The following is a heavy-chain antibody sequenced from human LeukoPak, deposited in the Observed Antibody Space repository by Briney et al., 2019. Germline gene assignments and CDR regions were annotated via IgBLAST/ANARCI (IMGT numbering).Heavy chain of an antibody. Sequence: SQTLSLTCTVSGGSISSGGYYWSWIRQHPGKGLEWIGYIYYSRSTNYNPSLKSRVTISVDTSKNQFSLKLSSVTAADTAVYYCVGPYDSSGYYLGYWGQGTLVTVSS. V-gene: IGHV4-30-4*08. D-gene: IGHD3-22*01. CDR3: VGPYDSSGYYLGY. CDR1: GGSISSGGYY. J-gene: IGHJ4*02. CDR2: IYYSRST.